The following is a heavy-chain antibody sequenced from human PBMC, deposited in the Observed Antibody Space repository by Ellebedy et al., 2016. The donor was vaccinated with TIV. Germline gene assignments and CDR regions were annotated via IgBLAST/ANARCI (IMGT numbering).Heavy chain of an antibody. CDR3: ASDHGRGYKTYIFYH. J-gene: IGHJ4*02. D-gene: IGHD5-12*01. CDR2: MYISGSI. CDR1: GDSVRSYY. V-gene: IGHV4-4*07. Sequence: MPSDTLSLTCSVSGDSVRSYYWSRIRQPAGKGLEWIGRMYISGSISHNPSLKSRVSMSVDTSKNQFFLKLSSVTAADTAVYSRASDHGRGYKTYIFYHRGQGALVTVSS.